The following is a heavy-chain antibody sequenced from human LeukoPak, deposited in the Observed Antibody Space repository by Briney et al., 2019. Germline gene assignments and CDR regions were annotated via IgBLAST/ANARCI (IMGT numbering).Heavy chain of an antibody. Sequence: QSGGSLRLSCAASGFTFSSYAMSWVRQAPGKGLEWVSAISGSGGSTYYADSVKGRFTISRDNAKNALYLQMNSLRAEDTAVYYCARGEYYDILTGYYKPTPLDYWGQGTLVTVSS. CDR2: ISGSGGST. CDR1: GFTFSSYA. J-gene: IGHJ4*02. V-gene: IGHV3-23*01. D-gene: IGHD3-9*01. CDR3: ARGEYYDILTGYYKPTPLDY.